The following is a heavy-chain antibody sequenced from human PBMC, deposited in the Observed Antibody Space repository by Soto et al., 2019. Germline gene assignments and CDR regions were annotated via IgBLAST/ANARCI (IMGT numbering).Heavy chain of an antibody. J-gene: IGHJ6*02. CDR2: ISYDETNE. CDR1: GFTFGSHG. Sequence: PGGSLRLSCVASGFTFGSHGMHWVRQAPGKGLEWVAVISYDETNEHYVDSVKGRFTISRDNSKSILYLQMNRLRPEDTAVYKCAKDLRTTISDYGMDVWGQGTTVPSP. CDR3: AKDLRTTISDYGMDV. V-gene: IGHV3-30*18.